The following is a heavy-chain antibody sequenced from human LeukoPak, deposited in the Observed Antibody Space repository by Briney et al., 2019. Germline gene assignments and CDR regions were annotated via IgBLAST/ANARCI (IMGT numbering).Heavy chain of an antibody. D-gene: IGHD2-2*01. CDR2: INQDGSET. Sequence: GGSLRLSCVASKFTSGHSFTNYWMSWVRQAPGKGLEWVANINQDGSETYYVDSVKGRFTMSRDNAKKSVSLQMNSLRADDTAIYYCSAILYHWGQGTLVTVSS. J-gene: IGHJ1*01. CDR1: KFTSGHSFTNYW. V-gene: IGHV3-7*01. CDR3: SAILYH.